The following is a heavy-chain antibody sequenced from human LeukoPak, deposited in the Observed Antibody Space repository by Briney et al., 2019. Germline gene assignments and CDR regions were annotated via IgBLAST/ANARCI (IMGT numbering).Heavy chain of an antibody. CDR2: IKQDGSEK. J-gene: IGHJ5*01. CDR1: GFSFRSHW. V-gene: IGHV3-7*01. D-gene: IGHD3-9*01. Sequence: PGGSLRLSCAATGFSFRSHWMKWVRQAPGKGLEWLAFIKQDGSEKHYKGSVEGRFTISRYNAKNLLHLHMNSLRAEDTAVYYCAGGSGYFITSWGQGTLVTVSS. CDR3: AGGSGYFITS.